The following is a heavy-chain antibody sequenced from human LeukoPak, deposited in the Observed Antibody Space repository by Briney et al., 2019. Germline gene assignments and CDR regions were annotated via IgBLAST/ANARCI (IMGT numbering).Heavy chain of an antibody. CDR3: ARFTGTV. CDR1: GFTFSSYS. D-gene: IGHD1-14*01. V-gene: IGHV3-69-1*01. Sequence: GGSLRLSCAASGFTFSSYSMNWVRQAPGKGLEWVATMTRSSAIFYADSVKGRFTISRDNAKNTLYLQMNSLRADDTAVYYCARFTGTVWGQGTLVTVSS. J-gene: IGHJ4*02. CDR2: MTRSSAI.